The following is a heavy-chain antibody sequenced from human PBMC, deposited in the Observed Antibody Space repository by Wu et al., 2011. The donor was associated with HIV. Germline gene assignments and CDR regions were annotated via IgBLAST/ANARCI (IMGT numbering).Heavy chain of an antibody. Sequence: QVQLVQSGAEVKKPGASVKISCKASGYLFTTFYIHWVRQAPGQGLEWLGLINPSSENTNYAQRFQGRVALTRDTSTSTVYMELSSLRSEDTAVYYCARTTKVRYFDWLLLPEFDYWGQGTLVTVSS. J-gene: IGHJ4*02. CDR1: GYLFTTFY. D-gene: IGHD3-9*01. CDR3: ARTTKVRYFDWLLLPEFDY. CDR2: INPSSENT. V-gene: IGHV1-46*01.